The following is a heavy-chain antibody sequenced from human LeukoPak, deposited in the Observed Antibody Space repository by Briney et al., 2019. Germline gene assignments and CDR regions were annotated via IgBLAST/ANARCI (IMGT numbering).Heavy chain of an antibody. CDR2: IYHSGMT. D-gene: IGHD3-10*01. Sequence: TSETLSLTCAVSGGSISSPNWWSWVRQPPGKGLEWIGEIYHSGMTNYKTSLKSRVTISVDESKNQFSLKLNSVTAADTAVYYCAKSNGYGLVDIWGQGTMVTVSS. CDR1: GGSISSPNW. CDR3: AKSNGYGLVDI. J-gene: IGHJ3*02. V-gene: IGHV4-4*02.